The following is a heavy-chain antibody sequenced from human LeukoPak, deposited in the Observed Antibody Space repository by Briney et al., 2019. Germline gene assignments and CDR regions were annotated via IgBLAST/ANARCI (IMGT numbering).Heavy chain of an antibody. CDR1: GFTFSSYW. Sequence: PGGSLRLSCAASGFTFSSYWMSWVRQAPGKGLEWVANIKQDGSEKYYVDSVKGRFTTSRDNAKNSLYLQMNSLRAEDTAVYYCATDRRYYDILTGYYGAFDIWGQGTLVTVSS. CDR3: ATDRRYYDILTGYYGAFDI. CDR2: IKQDGSEK. D-gene: IGHD3-9*01. J-gene: IGHJ3*02. V-gene: IGHV3-7*02.